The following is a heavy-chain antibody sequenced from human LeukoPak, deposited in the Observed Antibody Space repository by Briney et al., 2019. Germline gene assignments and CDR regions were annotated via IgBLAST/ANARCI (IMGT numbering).Heavy chain of an antibody. CDR3: AKDLSPMTTVAYFDY. Sequence: PGGSLRLSCAASGFNFIRHDMSWVRQAPGKGLEWVSAISGSGGSTYYADSVKGRFTISRDNSKNTLYLQMNSLRAEDTAVYYCAKDLSPMTTVAYFDYWGQGTLVTVSS. CDR1: GFNFIRHD. D-gene: IGHD4-17*01. J-gene: IGHJ4*02. V-gene: IGHV3-23*01. CDR2: ISGSGGST.